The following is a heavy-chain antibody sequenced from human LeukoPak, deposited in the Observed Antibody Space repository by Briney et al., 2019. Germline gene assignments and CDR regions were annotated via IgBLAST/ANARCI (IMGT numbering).Heavy chain of an antibody. CDR2: MNSNSGNT. J-gene: IGHJ6*03. D-gene: IGHD1-14*01. Sequence: ASVKVSCKASGYTFTSYDINWVRQATGQGLEWMGWMNSNSGNTGYAQKFQGGVTMTRNTSISTAYMELSSLRSEDTAVYYCARGRNDYYYYYYMDVWGKGTTVTISS. V-gene: IGHV1-8*01. CDR3: ARGRNDYYYYYYMDV. CDR1: GYTFTSYD.